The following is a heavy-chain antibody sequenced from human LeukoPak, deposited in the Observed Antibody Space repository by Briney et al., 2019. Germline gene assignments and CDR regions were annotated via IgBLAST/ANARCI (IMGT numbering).Heavy chain of an antibody. V-gene: IGHV3-30*18. D-gene: IGHD6-19*01. J-gene: IGHJ4*02. CDR2: ISYDGSNK. CDR3: AEDGDSSGWDFDY. Sequence: SGGSLRLSCAASGFTFSSYGMHWVRQAPGKGLEWVAVISYDGSNKYYADSVKGRFTISRDNSKNTLYLQMNSLRAEDTAVYYCAEDGDSSGWDFDYWGQGTLVTVSS. CDR1: GFTFSSYG.